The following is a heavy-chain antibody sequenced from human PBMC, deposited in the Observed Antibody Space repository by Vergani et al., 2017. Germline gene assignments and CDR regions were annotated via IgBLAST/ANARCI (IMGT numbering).Heavy chain of an antibody. J-gene: IGHJ3*02. CDR1: GYTFTGYY. CDR3: ARLVYVGGGYAFDI. D-gene: IGHD3-16*01. V-gene: IGHV1-2*06. CDR2: INPNSGGT. Sequence: QVQLVQSGAEVKKPGASVKVSCKASGYTFTGYYMHWVRQAPGQGLEWMGRINPNSGGTNYAQKFQGRVTMTRDTAISTAYMELSRLRSDDTAVYYCARLVYVGGGYAFDIWGQGTMVTVSS.